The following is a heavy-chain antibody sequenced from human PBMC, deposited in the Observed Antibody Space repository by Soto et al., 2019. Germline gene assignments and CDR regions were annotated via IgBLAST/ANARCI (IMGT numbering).Heavy chain of an antibody. CDR2: IRRQANSYTT. J-gene: IGHJ6*02. Sequence: EVQLVESGGGLVQPGGSLRLSCAASGLIFSDYHMDWVRQAPGKGLEWVGRIRRQANSYTTEYAASVKGRFTISRDDSKNSLYLHMNSLKTEDTAVYYCAMLGGWSGGSTDMDVWGQGTTVTVSS. V-gene: IGHV3-72*01. CDR1: GLIFSDYH. D-gene: IGHD6-19*01. CDR3: AMLGGWSGGSTDMDV.